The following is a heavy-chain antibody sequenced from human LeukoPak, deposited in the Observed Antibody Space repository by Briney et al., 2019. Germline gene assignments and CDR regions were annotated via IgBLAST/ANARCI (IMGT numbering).Heavy chain of an antibody. D-gene: IGHD2-2*01. CDR3: AKSDCSYISCYVLDY. J-gene: IGHJ4*02. Sequence: GGSLRLSCAASGFTFSSYAMSWVRQAPGKGLEWVSAISGSGDNICYADSVKGRFTISRDSSKKTLYLQMNILRAEDTAVYYCAKSDCSYISCYVLDYWGQGTQVTVSS. CDR2: ISGSGDNI. V-gene: IGHV3-23*01. CDR1: GFTFSSYA.